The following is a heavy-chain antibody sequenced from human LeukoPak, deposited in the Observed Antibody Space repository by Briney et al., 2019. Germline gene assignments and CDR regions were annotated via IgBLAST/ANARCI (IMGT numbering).Heavy chain of an antibody. CDR2: INHSGST. D-gene: IGHD6-13*01. Sequence: PSETLSLTCAVYGGSSSGYYWSWIRQPPGKGLEWIGEINHSGSTNYNPSLKSRVTISVDTSKNQFSLKLSSVTAADTAVYYCARDIAAAGNPPYNWFDPWGQGTLVTVSS. CDR3: ARDIAAAGNPPYNWFDP. V-gene: IGHV4-34*01. CDR1: GGSSSGYY. J-gene: IGHJ5*02.